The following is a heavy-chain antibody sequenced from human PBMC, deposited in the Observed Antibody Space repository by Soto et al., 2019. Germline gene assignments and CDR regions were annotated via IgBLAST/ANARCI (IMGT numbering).Heavy chain of an antibody. Sequence: SANLSLTCTVSGGSISSYYWSWIRQPPGKGLEWIGYIYYSGSTNYNPSLKSRVTISVDTSKNQFSLKLSSVTVADTAVYYCARHVVPAANYFAYWGQGTLVTVS. V-gene: IGHV4-59*08. CDR2: IYYSGST. CDR1: GGSISSYY. J-gene: IGHJ4*02. CDR3: ARHVVPAANYFAY. D-gene: IGHD2-2*01.